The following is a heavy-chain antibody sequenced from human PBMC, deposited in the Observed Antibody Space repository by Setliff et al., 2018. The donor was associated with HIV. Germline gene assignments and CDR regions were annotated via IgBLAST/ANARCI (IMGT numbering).Heavy chain of an antibody. J-gene: IGHJ6*02. CDR3: ARGGAVTVLGIPYYYSFYVLDV. Sequence: SETLSLTCGVDAWSLSGCFWIWVRQSSGRGLEWIGEINYVGTDNYNPSLKSRVTMSIDTSKGQISLKLSSVTAADTAIYFCARGGAVTVLGIPYYYSFYVLDVWGQGTTVTVSS. CDR1: AWSLSGCF. CDR2: INYVGTD. D-gene: IGHD2-21*02. V-gene: IGHV4-34*01.